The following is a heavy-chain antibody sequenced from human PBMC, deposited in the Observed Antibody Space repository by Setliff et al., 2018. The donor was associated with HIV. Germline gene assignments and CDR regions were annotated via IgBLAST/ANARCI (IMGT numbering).Heavy chain of an antibody. Sequence: SETLSLTCAVYGGSFSGYYWSWIRQPPGKGLEWIGEINHSGSTYNTPSLKSRVTISLDTSKNQFSLRLSSVTAADTAIYYCARRTIWGDAFDIWGQGTMVTVSS. J-gene: IGHJ3*02. D-gene: IGHD3-16*01. CDR3: ARRTIWGDAFDI. CDR1: GGSFSGYY. CDR2: INHSGST. V-gene: IGHV4-34*01.